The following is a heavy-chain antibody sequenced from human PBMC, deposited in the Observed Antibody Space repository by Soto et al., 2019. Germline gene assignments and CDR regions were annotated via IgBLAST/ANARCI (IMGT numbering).Heavy chain of an antibody. Sequence: SVSNAWTNWVRQAPGKGLEWVGRIKSKTDGGTTDYAAPVKGRFTISRDDSKNTLYLQMNSLKTEDTAVYYCTTYSYGYVPYYYYGMDVWGQGTTVTVSS. CDR3: TTYSYGYVPYYYYGMDV. V-gene: IGHV3-15*07. D-gene: IGHD5-18*01. CDR2: IKSKTDGGTT. J-gene: IGHJ6*02. CDR1: SVSNAW.